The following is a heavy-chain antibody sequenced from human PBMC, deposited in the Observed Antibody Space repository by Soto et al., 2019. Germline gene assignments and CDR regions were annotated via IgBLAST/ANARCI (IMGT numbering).Heavy chain of an antibody. V-gene: IGHV4-39*01. D-gene: IGHD5-12*01. CDR3: STNGRGYSGYDHDY. J-gene: IGHJ4*02. CDR1: GDSISSSNYY. Sequence: SETLSLTCNVSGDSISSSNYYWGWIRQPPGKGLEWIGSFYCTGTTYYNPSLKSRVAISGDTSKNQFSLKLSSVTAADTAVYYCSTNGRGYSGYDHDYWGQGILVTVSS. CDR2: FYCTGTT.